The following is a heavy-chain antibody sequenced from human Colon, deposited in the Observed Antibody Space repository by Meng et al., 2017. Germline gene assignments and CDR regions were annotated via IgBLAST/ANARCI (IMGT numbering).Heavy chain of an antibody. CDR3: ARVNWGRGGPDY. CDR2: ISYSGST. Sequence: SETLSLTCTVSGGSISSSSYYWGWIRQPPGQGLEWIGSISYSGSTYYNPSLKSRVTISVDTSKNQFSLKLSSVTAADTAVYYCARVNWGRGGPDYWGQGTLVTVSS. J-gene: IGHJ4*02. V-gene: IGHV4-39*07. CDR1: GGSISSSSYY. D-gene: IGHD7-27*01.